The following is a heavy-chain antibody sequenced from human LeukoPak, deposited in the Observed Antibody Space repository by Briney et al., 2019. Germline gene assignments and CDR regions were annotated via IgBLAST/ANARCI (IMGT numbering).Heavy chain of an antibody. D-gene: IGHD3-22*01. V-gene: IGHV1-8*03. Sequence: ASVKVSCKASGYTFINDDINWVRQASGQGLEWMGWMKPNSGNAGYAQKFQGRVTITRSTSISTAYMELSNLRSEDTAVYYCARGDSGGYPLGYWGQGTLVTVSS. CDR2: MKPNSGNA. J-gene: IGHJ4*02. CDR3: ARGDSGGYPLGY. CDR1: GYTFINDD.